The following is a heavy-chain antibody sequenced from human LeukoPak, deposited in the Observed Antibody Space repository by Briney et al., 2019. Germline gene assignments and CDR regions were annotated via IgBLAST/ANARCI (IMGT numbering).Heavy chain of an antibody. CDR2: INEDGSET. CDR3: ARDRKSHGFDP. J-gene: IGHJ5*02. D-gene: IGHD1-14*01. V-gene: IGHV3-7*04. CDR1: GFSFSPYS. Sequence: PGGSLRLSCAASGFSFSPYSMNWVRQAPGKGLEWVANINEDGSETYYVDSVKGRFTISRDNAKNSLYLQMNSLRDDDKAVYYCARDRKSHGFDPWGQGTLVTVSS.